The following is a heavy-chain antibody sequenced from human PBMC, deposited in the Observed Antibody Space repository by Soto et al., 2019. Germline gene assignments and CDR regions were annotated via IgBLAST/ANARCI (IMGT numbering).Heavy chain of an antibody. CDR3: ARVGRDFWSGYFTDY. J-gene: IGHJ4*02. V-gene: IGHV4-34*01. Sequence: QVQLQQWGAGLLKPSETLSLTCAVYGGSFSGYYWSWIRQPPGKGLEWIGEINHSGSTNYNPSLKSRVTISVDTSKNQFSLKLSSVTAADTAVYYCARVGRDFWSGYFTDYWGQGTLVTVSS. CDR2: INHSGST. CDR1: GGSFSGYY. D-gene: IGHD3-3*01.